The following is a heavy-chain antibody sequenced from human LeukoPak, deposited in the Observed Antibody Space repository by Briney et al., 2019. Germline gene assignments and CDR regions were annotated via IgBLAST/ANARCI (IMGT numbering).Heavy chain of an antibody. V-gene: IGHV1-69*05. D-gene: IGHD2-15*01. CDR3: AGSGDYFDY. J-gene: IGHJ4*02. CDR2: IIPIFGTA. Sequence: GASVKVSCXASGGTFSSYAISWVRLAPGQGLEWMGRIIPIFGTANYAQKFQGRVTITTDESTSTAYMELSSLRSEDTAVYYCAGSGDYFDYWGQGTLVTVSS. CDR1: GGTFSSYA.